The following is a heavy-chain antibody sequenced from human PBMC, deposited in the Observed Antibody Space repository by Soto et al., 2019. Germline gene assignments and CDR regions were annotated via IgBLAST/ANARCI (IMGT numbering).Heavy chain of an antibody. V-gene: IGHV3-7*01. Sequence: EVQLVASGGGLVQPGGSLRLSCAASGFTFSSYWMSWVRQAPGKGLEWVANIKQDGSEKYYVDSVKGRFPISRDNAKNSLYLQVSSLRAEDTAVYYCARGGHCSSTSCYTSRSAFDIWGQGTMVTVSS. D-gene: IGHD2-2*02. CDR2: IKQDGSEK. CDR3: ARGGHCSSTSCYTSRSAFDI. J-gene: IGHJ3*02. CDR1: GFTFSSYW.